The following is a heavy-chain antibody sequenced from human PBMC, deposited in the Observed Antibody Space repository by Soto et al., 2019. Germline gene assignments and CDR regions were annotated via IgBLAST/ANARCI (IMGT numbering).Heavy chain of an antibody. CDR2: ISYDGSNK. Sequence: GGSLRLSCAASGFTFSSYAMHWVRQAPGKGLEWVAVISYDGSNKYYADSVKGRFTISRDNSKNTLYLQMNSLRAEDTAVYYCARDLLYSSGSVSGYYYGMDVWGQGTTVTVSS. D-gene: IGHD6-25*01. CDR1: GFTFSSYA. J-gene: IGHJ6*02. CDR3: ARDLLYSSGSVSGYYYGMDV. V-gene: IGHV3-30-3*01.